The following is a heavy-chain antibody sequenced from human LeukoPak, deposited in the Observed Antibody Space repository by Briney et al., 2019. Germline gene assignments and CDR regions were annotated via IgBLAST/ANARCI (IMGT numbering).Heavy chain of an antibody. CDR3: ARDESGSYPHHPFDY. V-gene: IGHV4-61*02. CDR1: GASISSGSYY. Sequence: PSETLCLTCTVSGASISSGSYYWSWIRQPAGKGLEWIGRIYTSGSTYYNPSLKSRVTISVDTSKNQFSLKLSSVTAADTAVYYCARDESGSYPHHPFDYWGQGTLVTVSS. CDR2: IYTSGST. D-gene: IGHD1-26*01. J-gene: IGHJ4*02.